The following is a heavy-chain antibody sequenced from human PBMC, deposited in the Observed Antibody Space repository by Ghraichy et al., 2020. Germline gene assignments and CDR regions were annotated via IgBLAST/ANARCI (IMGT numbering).Heavy chain of an antibody. Sequence: GSLRLTCTVSGGSISSSSYYWGWIRQPPGKGLEWIGSIYYSGSTYYNPSLKSRVTISVDTSKNQFSLKLSSVTAADTAVYYCAMDCSSTSCYGAFDIWGQGTMVTVSS. CDR1: GGSISSSSYY. J-gene: IGHJ3*02. CDR2: IYYSGST. D-gene: IGHD2-2*01. CDR3: AMDCSSTSCYGAFDI. V-gene: IGHV4-39*01.